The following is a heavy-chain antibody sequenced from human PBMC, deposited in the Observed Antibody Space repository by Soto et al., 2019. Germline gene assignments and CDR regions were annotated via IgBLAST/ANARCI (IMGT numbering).Heavy chain of an antibody. CDR1: GFTFSSYA. J-gene: IGHJ2*01. CDR2: ISYDGSNK. D-gene: IGHD4-4*01. CDR3: ARPLWRDDYNWGYFDL. V-gene: IGHV3-30-3*01. Sequence: QVQLVESGGGVVQPGRYLRLSCAASGFTFSSYAMHWVRQAPGKGLEWVAVISYDGSNKYYADSVKGRFTISRDNSKNTLSLQMNSLRTEDTAVYYCARPLWRDDYNWGYFDLWGRGTLVTVSS.